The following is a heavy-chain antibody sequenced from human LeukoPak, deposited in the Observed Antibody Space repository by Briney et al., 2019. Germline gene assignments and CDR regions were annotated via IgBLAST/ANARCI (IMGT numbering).Heavy chain of an antibody. V-gene: IGHV3-30-3*01. CDR1: GFTFSSYA. J-gene: IGHJ4*02. Sequence: GRSLRLSCAASGFTFSSYAMHWVRQAPGKGLEWVAVISYDGSNKYYADSVKGRSTISRDNSKNTLYLQMNSLIAEDTAVYYCARDYSTGSGSGSLDYWGQGTLVTVSS. D-gene: IGHD1-26*01. CDR3: ARDYSTGSGSGSLDY. CDR2: ISYDGSNK.